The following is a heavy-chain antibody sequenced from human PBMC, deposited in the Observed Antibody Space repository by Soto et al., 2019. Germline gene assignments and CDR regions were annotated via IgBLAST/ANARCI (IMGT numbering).Heavy chain of an antibody. V-gene: IGHV3-23*01. Sequence: GGSLRLSCAASGFTFSSYAMSWVRQAPGKGLEWVSAISGSGGSTYYADSVKGRFTISRDNSKNTLYLQMNSLRAEDTAVYYCAKGPHLPRIAVAQGRFDPWGQGALVTVSS. D-gene: IGHD6-19*01. CDR1: GFTFSSYA. CDR2: ISGSGGST. CDR3: AKGPHLPRIAVAQGRFDP. J-gene: IGHJ5*02.